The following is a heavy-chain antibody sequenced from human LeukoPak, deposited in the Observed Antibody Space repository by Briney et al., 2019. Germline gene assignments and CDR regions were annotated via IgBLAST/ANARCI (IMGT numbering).Heavy chain of an antibody. Sequence: WVRQPPGKGLEWIGSIYYSGSTYYNPSLKSRVTISVDTSKNQFSLKLSSVTAADTAVYYCARDKRTTGTTWGQGTLVTVSS. V-gene: IGHV4-39*07. CDR3: ARDKRTTGTT. CDR2: IYYSGST. J-gene: IGHJ5*02. D-gene: IGHD1-1*01.